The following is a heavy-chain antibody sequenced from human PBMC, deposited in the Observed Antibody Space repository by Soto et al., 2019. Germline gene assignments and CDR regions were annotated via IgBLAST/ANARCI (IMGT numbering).Heavy chain of an antibody. CDR3: AGGQVSGAAGSGTAGY. J-gene: IGHJ4*02. D-gene: IGHD6-19*01. CDR2: ISSDGSAT. CDR1: GFTFSGYW. Sequence: EVQLVESGGGLVQPGGSLRLSCAASGFTFSGYWMHWVRQAPATGLLWISRISSDGSATNYADSVKGRFTISRDNAKNTLYLQMNSLRVEDTAVYYCAGGQVSGAAGSGTAGYWGQGTLVTVSS. V-gene: IGHV3-74*01.